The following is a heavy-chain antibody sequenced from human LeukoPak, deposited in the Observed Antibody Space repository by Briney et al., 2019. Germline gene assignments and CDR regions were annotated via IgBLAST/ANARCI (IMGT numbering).Heavy chain of an antibody. CDR3: ARVGIEAGAVYYYYYMDV. CDR2: ISSSGSTI. CDR1: GFTFSDYY. D-gene: IGHD3-16*01. V-gene: IGHV3-11*04. J-gene: IGHJ6*03. Sequence: GGSLRLSCAASGFTFSDYYMSWIRQAPGKGLEWDSYISSSGSTIYYADSVKGRFTISRDNAKNSLYLQMNSLRAEDTAVYYCARVGIEAGAVYYYYYMDVWGKGTTVTVSS.